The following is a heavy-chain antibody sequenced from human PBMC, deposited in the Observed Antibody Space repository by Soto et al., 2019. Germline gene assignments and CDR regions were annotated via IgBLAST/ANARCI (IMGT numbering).Heavy chain of an antibody. V-gene: IGHV3-30-3*01. J-gene: IGHJ4*02. CDR2: ISYDGNNQ. CDR3: ARGHITQSSFIDH. CDR1: EFTFSSHP. D-gene: IGHD1-20*01. Sequence: QVQVVESGGGVVQPGGSLRLSCEASEFTFSSHPMHWVRQAPGKGLEWVTLISYDGNNQYYEDSVTGGFTISRDNSRDTLYLQKHSLTSDDTAVYFCARGHITQSSFIDHWGQGTLLTVS.